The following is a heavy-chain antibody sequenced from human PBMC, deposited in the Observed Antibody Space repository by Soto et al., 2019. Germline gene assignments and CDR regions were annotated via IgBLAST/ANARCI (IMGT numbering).Heavy chain of an antibody. CDR2: ISWNSGSM. V-gene: IGHV3-9*01. Sequence: VQLVESGGGLVQPGKSLRLSCAASGFTFHDFAMHWVRQAPGKGLEWVSGISWNSGSMGYADSVNGRVIISRDNAMNSRYLQMNSLRAEDTALYYCAKDKGYNWNDVAAFDIWCQGTMVTVSS. J-gene: IGHJ3*02. CDR3: AKDKGYNWNDVAAFDI. D-gene: IGHD1-20*01. CDR1: GFTFHDFA.